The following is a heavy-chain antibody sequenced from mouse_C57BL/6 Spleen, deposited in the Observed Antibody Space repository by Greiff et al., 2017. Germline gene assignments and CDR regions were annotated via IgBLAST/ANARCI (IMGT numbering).Heavy chain of an antibody. D-gene: IGHD1-1*01. CDR2: IDPENGDT. J-gene: IGHJ3*01. V-gene: IGHV14-4*01. CDR3: TTLYYYVSSYGFAY. CDR1: GFNIKDDY. Sequence: EVQLQQSGAELVRPGASVKLSCTASGFNIKDDYMHWVKQRPEQGLEWIGWIDPENGDTEYASKFQGKATITADTSSNTAYLQLSSLTSEDTAVYYCTTLYYYVSSYGFAYWGQGTLVTVSA.